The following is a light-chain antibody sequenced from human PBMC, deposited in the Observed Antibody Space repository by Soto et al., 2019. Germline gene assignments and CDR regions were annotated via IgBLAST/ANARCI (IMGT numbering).Light chain of an antibody. CDR1: QSVSSY. CDR3: QQYNNWPPIT. V-gene: IGKV3-11*01. Sequence: VLTQSPATLSLSPGERATLSCRASQSVSSYLAWYPQKPGQAPRLLIYGASNRATGIPDRFSGSGSGTEFTLTISSLQSEDFAVYYCQQYNNWPPITFGQGTRLEIK. J-gene: IGKJ5*01. CDR2: GAS.